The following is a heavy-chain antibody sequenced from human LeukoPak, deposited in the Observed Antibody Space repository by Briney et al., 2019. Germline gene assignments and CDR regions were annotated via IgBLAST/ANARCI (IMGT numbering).Heavy chain of an antibody. Sequence: SETLSLTCTVSGGSISSYYWSWIRQPPGKGLEWIGYIYYSGSTNYNPSLKSRVTISVDTSQNQFSLKLSSVTAADTAVYYCASSMAEYYYDSSGYWPGDAFDIWGQGTMVTVSS. CDR3: ASSMAEYYYDSSGYWPGDAFDI. J-gene: IGHJ3*02. CDR1: GGSISSYY. D-gene: IGHD3-22*01. V-gene: IGHV4-59*01. CDR2: IYYSGST.